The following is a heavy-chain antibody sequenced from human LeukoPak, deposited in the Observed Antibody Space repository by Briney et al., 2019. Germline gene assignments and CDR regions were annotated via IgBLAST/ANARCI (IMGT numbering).Heavy chain of an antibody. J-gene: IGHJ4*02. CDR2: ISGSGGST. Sequence: GGSLRLSCAASGFTFSSYAMSWVRQAPGKGLEWVSAISGSGGSTYYADSVKGRFTISRDNSKNTLYLQMNSLRAEDTAVYYCAKSRYYYDSSGYDYWGQGTLDTVSS. CDR1: GFTFSSYA. CDR3: AKSRYYYDSSGYDY. V-gene: IGHV3-23*01. D-gene: IGHD3-22*01.